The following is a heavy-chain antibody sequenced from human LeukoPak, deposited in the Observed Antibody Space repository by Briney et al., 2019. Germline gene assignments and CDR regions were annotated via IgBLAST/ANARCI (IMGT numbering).Heavy chain of an antibody. CDR1: GFTFSSYS. CDR3: ARDQWPDTVYYYDSSGCCN. D-gene: IGHD3-22*01. V-gene: IGHV3-21*01. CDR2: ISSSSSYI. Sequence: GGSLRLSCAASGFTFSSYSMNWVRQAPGKGLEWVSSISSSSSYIYYADSVKGRFTISRDNAKNSLYLQMNSLRAEDTAVYYCARDQWPDTVYYYDSSGCCNWGQGTLVTVSS. J-gene: IGHJ4*02.